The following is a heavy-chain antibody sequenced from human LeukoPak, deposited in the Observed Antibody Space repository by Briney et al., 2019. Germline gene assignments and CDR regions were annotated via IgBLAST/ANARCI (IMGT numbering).Heavy chain of an antibody. Sequence: PSGTLSLTCTVSGGSISSGNYYWSWIRQHPGKGLEWIGYIYYSGSTYYNPSLKSRVTISVDTSKNQFSLKLSSVTAADTAVYYCARSQSTTPYYYDSSSAFDIWGQGTMVTVSS. D-gene: IGHD3-22*01. CDR2: IYYSGST. CDR3: ARSQSTTPYYYDSSSAFDI. J-gene: IGHJ3*02. V-gene: IGHV4-31*03. CDR1: GGSISSGNYY.